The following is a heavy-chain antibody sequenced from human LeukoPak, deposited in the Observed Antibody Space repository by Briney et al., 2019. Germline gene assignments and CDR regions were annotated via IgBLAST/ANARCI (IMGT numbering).Heavy chain of an antibody. CDR2: IYYSGST. J-gene: IGHJ3*02. D-gene: IGHD2-21*02. V-gene: IGHV4-39*07. CDR3: ARGGNIVVVTPGAFDI. CDR1: GGSISSSSYY. Sequence: SETLSLTCTVSGGSISSSSYYWGWIRQPPGKGLEWIGSIYYSGSTYYNPSLKSRVAISVDTSKNQFSLKLSSVTAADTAVYYCARGGNIVVVTPGAFDIWGQGTMVTVSS.